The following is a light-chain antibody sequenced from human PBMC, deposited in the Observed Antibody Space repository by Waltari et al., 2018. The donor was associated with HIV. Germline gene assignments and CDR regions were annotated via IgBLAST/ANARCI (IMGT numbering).Light chain of an antibody. V-gene: IGKV4-1*01. CDR1: ESVLSSSNNVDY. CDR2: RAS. J-gene: IGKJ5*01. Sequence: TQSPETLSVSLGGRAAIHCKSAESVLSSSNNVDYFAWYQHKPGHPPKLLFSRASTRASGVPARFTASGSRTDFTLTIDDLRADDVGFYFCQQYYSTPTFGRGTQL. CDR3: QQYYSTPT.